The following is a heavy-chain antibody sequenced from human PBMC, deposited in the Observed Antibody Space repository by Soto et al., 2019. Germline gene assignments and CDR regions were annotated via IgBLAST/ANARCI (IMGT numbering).Heavy chain of an antibody. CDR2: IYYSGST. CDR3: ARDGGYCSGGSCYYFDY. D-gene: IGHD2-15*01. J-gene: IGHJ4*02. V-gene: IGHV4-30-4*01. CDR1: GGSISSGDYY. Sequence: QVQLQESGPGLVKPSQTLSLICTVSGGSISSGDYYWNWIRQPPGKGLEWIGHIYYSGSTYYNPSLKRRVTISVDTSKNQFSLKLSSVTAADTAVYYCARDGGYCSGGSCYYFDYWGQGTLVTVSS.